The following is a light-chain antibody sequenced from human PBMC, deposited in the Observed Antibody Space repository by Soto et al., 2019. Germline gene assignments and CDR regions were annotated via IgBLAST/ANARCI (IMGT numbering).Light chain of an antibody. CDR2: GAS. J-gene: IGKJ1*01. CDR1: QSVSNN. Sequence: SPATLSVSPGERATLSCRASQSVSNNLAWYQQKPGQPPRLLIYGASTRATGIPDRFSGSGSGTDFTLTISRLEPDDFPVYYCHQSGSSRTFGQGTNVDIK. V-gene: IGKV3-20*01. CDR3: HQSGSSRT.